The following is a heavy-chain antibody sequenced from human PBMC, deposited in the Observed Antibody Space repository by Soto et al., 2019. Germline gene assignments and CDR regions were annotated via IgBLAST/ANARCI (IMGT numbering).Heavy chain of an antibody. Sequence: QVQLQESGPGLVKPSQTQSLTCTVSGDSISSGGYYWSWIRQHPGKGLEWIGYIYDNGGAYYSPSLRGRVVISVDRSENQFSLRLDSVTAADTAVYYCARVKGGTTRRAFDSWGQGTLVTVSS. CDR2: IYDNGGA. D-gene: IGHD1-7*01. CDR3: ARVKGGTTRRAFDS. CDR1: GDSISSGGYY. V-gene: IGHV4-31*03. J-gene: IGHJ4*02.